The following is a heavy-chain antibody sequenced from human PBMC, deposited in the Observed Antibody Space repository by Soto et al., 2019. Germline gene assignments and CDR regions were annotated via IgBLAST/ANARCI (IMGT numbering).Heavy chain of an antibody. CDR3: ARGIRFRGVSNWFDP. CDR2: IYHSGST. Sequence: PSETLSLTCAVSGGSISSGGYSWSWIRQPPGKGLEWIGYIYHSGSTYYNPSLKSRVTISVDRSKNQFSLKLSSVTAADTAVYYCARGIRFRGVSNWFDPWGQGTLVTVSS. D-gene: IGHD3-10*01. J-gene: IGHJ5*02. V-gene: IGHV4-30-2*01. CDR1: GGSISSGGYS.